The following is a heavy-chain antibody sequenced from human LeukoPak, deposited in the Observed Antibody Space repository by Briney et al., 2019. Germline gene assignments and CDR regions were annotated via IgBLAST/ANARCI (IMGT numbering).Heavy chain of an antibody. CDR3: ARAPKYCGGDCYYNY. J-gene: IGHJ4*02. CDR1: GFTFSSYE. Sequence: AGESLRLSCAASGFTFSSYEMNWVRQAPGKGLEWVSYISSSGSTIYYADSVKGRFTISRDNAKNSLYLQMNSLRAEDTAVYYCARAPKYCGGDCYYNYWGQGTLVTVSS. V-gene: IGHV3-48*03. D-gene: IGHD2-21*02. CDR2: ISSSGSTI.